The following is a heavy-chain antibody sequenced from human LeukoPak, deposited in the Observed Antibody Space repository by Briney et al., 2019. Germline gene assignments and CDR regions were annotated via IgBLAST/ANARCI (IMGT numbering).Heavy chain of an antibody. Sequence: GGPLRLSCAASGFTFSSYWMHWVRQAPVKGRVWVSRINSDGSSTSYADSVKGRFTISRDNSKNTLYLQMNRLRAEDTAVYYCARVQSGPLDYWGQGTLVTVSS. J-gene: IGHJ4*02. CDR1: GFTFSSYW. CDR3: ARVQSGPLDY. V-gene: IGHV3-74*01. CDR2: INSDGSST.